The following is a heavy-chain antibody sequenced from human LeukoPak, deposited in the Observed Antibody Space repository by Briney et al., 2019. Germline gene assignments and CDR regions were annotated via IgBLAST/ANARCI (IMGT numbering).Heavy chain of an antibody. D-gene: IGHD4-17*01. V-gene: IGHV3-23*01. Sequence: GGSLRPSCAASGSTFSSYAMSWVRQAPGKGLEWVSAISGSGGSTYYADSVKGRFTISRDNSKNTLYLQMNSLRAEDTAVYYCAKGRKRTTVTTFDYWGQGTLVTVSS. J-gene: IGHJ4*02. CDR2: ISGSGGST. CDR3: AKGRKRTTVTTFDY. CDR1: GSTFSSYA.